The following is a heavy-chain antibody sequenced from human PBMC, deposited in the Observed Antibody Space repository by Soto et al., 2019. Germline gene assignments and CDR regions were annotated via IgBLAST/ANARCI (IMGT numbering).Heavy chain of an antibody. Sequence: ASLKVSCKASGGTFSSYTISWVRQAPGQGLEWMGRIIPILGIANYAQKFQGRVTITADKSTSTAYMELSSLRSEDTAVYYCARGNSYGPATSDYYYMDVWGKGTTVTVSS. J-gene: IGHJ6*03. D-gene: IGHD5-18*01. CDR1: GGTFSSYT. CDR2: IIPILGIA. V-gene: IGHV1-69*02. CDR3: ARGNSYGPATSDYYYMDV.